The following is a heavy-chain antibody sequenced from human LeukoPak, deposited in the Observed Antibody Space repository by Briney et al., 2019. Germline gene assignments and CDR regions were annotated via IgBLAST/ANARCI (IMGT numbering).Heavy chain of an antibody. CDR3: ARAPGYDILTGYYFEYFQH. D-gene: IGHD3-9*01. V-gene: IGHV4-4*02. CDR2: IYHSGST. Sequence: SGTLSLTCAVSGGSISSSNWWSWVRQPPGKGLEWIGEIYHSGSTNYNPSLKSRVTISVDKSKNQFSLKLSSVTAADTAVYYCARAPGYDILTGYYFEYFQHWGQGTLVTVSS. J-gene: IGHJ1*01. CDR1: GGSISSSNW.